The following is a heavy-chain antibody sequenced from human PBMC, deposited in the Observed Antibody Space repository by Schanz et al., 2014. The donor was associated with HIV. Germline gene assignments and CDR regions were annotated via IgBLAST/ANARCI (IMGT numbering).Heavy chain of an antibody. Sequence: EVQLLESGGGLVQPGGSLRISCVASGFSFLRYEMSWVRQAPGKGLEWLSTLSGSGDRTYYADSVKGRVTISRDNSKNTLYLQMNSLRVEDTAVYYCAREREESIAYYYYGMDVWGQGTAVTVSS. J-gene: IGHJ6*02. CDR3: AREREESIAYYYYGMDV. CDR2: LSGSGDRT. D-gene: IGHD1-26*01. V-gene: IGHV3-23*01. CDR1: GFSFLRYE.